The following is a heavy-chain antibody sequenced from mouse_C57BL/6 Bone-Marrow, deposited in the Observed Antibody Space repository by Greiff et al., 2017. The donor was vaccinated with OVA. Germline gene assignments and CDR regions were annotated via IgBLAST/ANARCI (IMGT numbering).Heavy chain of an antibody. J-gene: IGHJ2*01. Sequence: VQLQQSGAELAQPGASVKLSCKASGYTFTSYWMPWVKQRPGQGLEWIGYINPCSGYTKYNQKFKDKATLTADKSSITAYMQLSSRTYEDSAVYYCARRDYYGSSYDYFDYWGQGTTRTVSA. D-gene: IGHD1-1*01. CDR2: INPCSGYT. V-gene: IGHV1-7*01. CDR1: GYTFTSYW. CDR3: ARRDYYGSSYDYFDY.